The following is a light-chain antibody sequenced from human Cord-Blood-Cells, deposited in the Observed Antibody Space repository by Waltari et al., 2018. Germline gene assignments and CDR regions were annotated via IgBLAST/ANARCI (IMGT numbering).Light chain of an antibody. CDR2: GAS. V-gene: IGKV3-20*01. CDR3: QQYGSSPT. J-gene: IGKJ4*01. Sequence: DIVSPQSPGTLSLSPGERATLSCRASQSVSSSYLAWYQQKPGQAPRLLIYGASSRATGIPDRFSGSGSGTDFTLTISRLEPEDFVVYYCQQYGSSPTFGGGTKVEIK. CDR1: QSVSSSY.